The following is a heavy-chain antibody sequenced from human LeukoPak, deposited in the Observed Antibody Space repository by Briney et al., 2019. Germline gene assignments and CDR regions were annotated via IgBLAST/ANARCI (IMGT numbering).Heavy chain of an antibody. V-gene: IGHV3-13*01. J-gene: IGHJ6*03. Sequence: GGSLRLSCAASGFTFSSFDMHWVRQPTGQGLEWVSTIGTASDTYYPGSVEGRFTLARDNAKNSLYLQMNSLTAGDTAVYYCARGPPRGKYYYMDVWGKGTTVTVSS. CDR1: GFTFSSFD. CDR2: IGTASDT. CDR3: ARGPPRGKYYYMDV. D-gene: IGHD1-1*01.